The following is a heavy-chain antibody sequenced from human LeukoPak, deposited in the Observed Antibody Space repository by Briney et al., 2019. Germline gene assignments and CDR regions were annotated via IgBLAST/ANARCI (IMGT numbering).Heavy chain of an antibody. CDR3: AKALGLIAAALFDY. D-gene: IGHD6-13*01. CDR1: GFTFSSYW. CDR2: INSDGSST. V-gene: IGHV3-74*01. J-gene: IGHJ4*02. Sequence: GGSLRLSCAASGFTFSSYWMHWVRQAPGKGLVWVSRINSDGSSTSYADSAKGRFTISRDNAKNSLYLQMNSLRAEDTALYYCAKALGLIAAALFDYWGQGTLVTVSS.